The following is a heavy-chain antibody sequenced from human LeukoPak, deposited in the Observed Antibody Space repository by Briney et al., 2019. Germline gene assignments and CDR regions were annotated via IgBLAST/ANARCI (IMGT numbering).Heavy chain of an antibody. CDR2: ISANGGGT. J-gene: IGHJ4*02. D-gene: IGHD4/OR15-4a*01. V-gene: IGHV3-23*01. CDR3: AKESGALGAPLYDY. Sequence: GGSLRLSCAASGFTFSSYWMNWVRQAPGEGLEWVSGISANGGGTYYTDSVKGRFTISRDNSKNMLYLQMNSLRAEDTAVYYCAKESGALGAPLYDYWGQGTLVTGSS. CDR1: GFTFSSYW.